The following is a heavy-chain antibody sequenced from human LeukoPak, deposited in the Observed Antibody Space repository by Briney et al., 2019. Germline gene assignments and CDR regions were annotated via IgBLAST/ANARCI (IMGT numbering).Heavy chain of an antibody. Sequence: TGGSLRLSCAASGFTFSSYSMNWVRQAPGKGLEWVSSISSSSSYIYYADSVKGRFTISRDNAKNSLYLQMNSLRAEDTAVYYCARDGEGYYGSGSYIDYWGQGTLVTVSS. J-gene: IGHJ4*02. V-gene: IGHV3-21*01. CDR2: ISSSSSYI. CDR1: GFTFSSYS. D-gene: IGHD3-10*01. CDR3: ARDGEGYYGSGSYIDY.